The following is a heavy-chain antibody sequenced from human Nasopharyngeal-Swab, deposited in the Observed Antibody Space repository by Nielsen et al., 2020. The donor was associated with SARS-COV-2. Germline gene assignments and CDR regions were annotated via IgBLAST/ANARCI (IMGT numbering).Heavy chain of an antibody. Sequence: ASVKVSCKASGYTFTSYYMHWVRQAPGQGLEWMGIINPSGGSTSYAQKFQGRVTMTRDTSTSTVYMELSSLRSEDTAVYYCARDFTLTGYDFWSGYYYYYYMDVWGKGTTATVSS. D-gene: IGHD3-3*01. CDR1: GYTFTSYY. V-gene: IGHV1-46*01. CDR2: INPSGGST. J-gene: IGHJ6*03. CDR3: ARDFTLTGYDFWSGYYYYYYMDV.